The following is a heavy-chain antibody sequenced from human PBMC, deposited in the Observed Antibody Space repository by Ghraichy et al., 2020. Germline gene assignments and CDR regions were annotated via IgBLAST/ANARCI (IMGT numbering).Heavy chain of an antibody. J-gene: IGHJ4*02. CDR1: GFTFSNHY. V-gene: IGHV3-11*05. CDR2: ISGSNTYT. D-gene: IGHD2-21*02. CDR3: ARAFGLRRRFPADY. Sequence: GGSLRLSCAASGFTFSNHYMIWIRQAPGKGLQWVSYISGSNTYTNYADSVEGRFTISRDNAKNSLYLQMNNLRADDTAVYYCARAFGLRRRFPADYWGQGTLVTFSS.